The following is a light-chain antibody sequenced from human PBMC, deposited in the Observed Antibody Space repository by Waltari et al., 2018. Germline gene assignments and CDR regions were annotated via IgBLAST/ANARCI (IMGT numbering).Light chain of an antibody. CDR3: CSHAGSSVV. CDR1: ISTVGAYTY. CDR2: EVG. V-gene: IGLV2-11*01. Sequence: QSALTQPRSVSGSPGQSVTISCTGTISTVGAYTYVSWYQQHPGKAPKLMIYEVGKRPSGVPDRFSGSKSGNTASLTISGLQAEDEADYYCCSHAGSSVVFGGGTKLTVL. J-gene: IGLJ2*01.